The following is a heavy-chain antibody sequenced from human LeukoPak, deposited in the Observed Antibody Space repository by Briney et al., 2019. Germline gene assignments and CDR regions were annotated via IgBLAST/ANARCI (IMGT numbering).Heavy chain of an antibody. J-gene: IGHJ4*02. D-gene: IGHD6-13*01. V-gene: IGHV1-8*01. CDR1: GYTFTSYD. CDR2: MNPNSGNT. CDR3: ATGPLAAAGTWIDY. Sequence: GASVKVSCKASGYTFTSYDINWVRQATGQGLEWMGWMNPNSGNTGYAQKFQGRVTMTRNTSISTAYMELSSLRSEDAAVYYCATGPLAAAGTWIDYWGQGTLVTVSS.